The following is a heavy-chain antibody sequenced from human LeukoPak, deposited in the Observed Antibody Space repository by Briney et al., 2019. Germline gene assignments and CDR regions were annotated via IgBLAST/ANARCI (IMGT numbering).Heavy chain of an antibody. CDR2: IYYSGST. Sequence: PGGSLRLSCAASGFTFRSYWMHWVRLPPGKGLEWIGYIYYSGSTNYNPSLKSRVTISVDTSKNQFSLKLTSVTAADTAVYYCARDTSPIRYFEYYMDVWGKGTTVTISS. J-gene: IGHJ6*03. V-gene: IGHV4-59*01. CDR1: GFTFRSYW. D-gene: IGHD3-9*01. CDR3: ARDTSPIRYFEYYMDV.